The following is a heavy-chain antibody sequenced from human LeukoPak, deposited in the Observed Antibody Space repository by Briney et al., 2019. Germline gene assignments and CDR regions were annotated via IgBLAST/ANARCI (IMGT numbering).Heavy chain of an antibody. CDR1: GYSISSGYY. D-gene: IGHD1-26*01. V-gene: IGHV4-38-2*02. CDR3: ARWIGNYFDY. Sequence: PSETLSLTCTVSGYSISSGYYWGWIRQPPGKGLEWIGSIYHSGSTYYNPSLKSRVTIPVDTSKNQFSLKLSSVTAADTAVYYCARWIGNYFDYWGQGTLVTGSS. CDR2: IYHSGST. J-gene: IGHJ4*02.